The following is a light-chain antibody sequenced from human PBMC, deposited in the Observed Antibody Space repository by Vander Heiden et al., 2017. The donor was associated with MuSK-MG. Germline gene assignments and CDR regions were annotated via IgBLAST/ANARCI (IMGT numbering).Light chain of an antibody. CDR3: CSDAGSSNWV. CDR2: EVN. J-gene: IGLJ3*02. V-gene: IGLV2-23*02. CDR1: SSDVGNDNF. Sequence: ALTKPASLSGAPAGQFTSSCTGTSSDVGNDNFVPWYQHHPGKAHNLMIYEVNKRPSGVAARFSGSKSGNTASLTISGRQAEDEADYYCCSDAGSSNWVFGGGTKLTVL.